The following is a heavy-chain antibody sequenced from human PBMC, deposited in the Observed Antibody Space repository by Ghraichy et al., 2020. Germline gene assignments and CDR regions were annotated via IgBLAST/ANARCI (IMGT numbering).Heavy chain of an antibody. J-gene: IGHJ6*02. V-gene: IGHV3-33*01. CDR3: ARDRGQDCSGTSCPYGLDV. CDR2: IWYDGGNK. CDR1: AFTFSSYG. D-gene: IGHD2-2*01. Sequence: GGSLRLSCAASAFTFSSYGMHWVRQAPGKGLEWVAVIWYDGGNKNYADSVKGRFTISRDNSKNTLYLQMNSLRAEDTAVYYCARDRGQDCSGTSCPYGLDVWGQGTTVTVSS.